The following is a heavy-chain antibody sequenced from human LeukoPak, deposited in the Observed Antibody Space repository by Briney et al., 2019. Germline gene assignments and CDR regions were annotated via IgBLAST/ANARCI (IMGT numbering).Heavy chain of an antibody. CDR1: GFTFSSYG. CDR3: ARSPSPYYYYGMDV. Sequence: GGSLRLSCAASGFTFSSYGMSWVRQAPGKGLEWVANIKQDGSEKYYVDSVKGRFTISRDNAKNSLYLQMNSLRAEDTAVYYCARSPSPYYYYGMDVWGQGTTVTVSS. V-gene: IGHV3-7*01. CDR2: IKQDGSEK. J-gene: IGHJ6*02.